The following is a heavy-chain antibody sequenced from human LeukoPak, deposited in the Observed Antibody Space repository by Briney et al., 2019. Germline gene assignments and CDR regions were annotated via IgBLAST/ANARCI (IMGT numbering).Heavy chain of an antibody. CDR2: IYYSGST. CDR1: GGSISSYY. V-gene: IGHV4-59*01. J-gene: IGHJ6*02. D-gene: IGHD4-23*01. Sequence: STETLSLTCTVSGGSISSYYWSWIRQPPGKGLEWIGYIYYSGSTNYNPSLKSRVTISVDTSKNQFSLKLSSVTAADTAVYYCARDWKGSAVYGGNNYYYGMDVWGQGTTVTVSS. CDR3: ARDWKGSAVYGGNNYYYGMDV.